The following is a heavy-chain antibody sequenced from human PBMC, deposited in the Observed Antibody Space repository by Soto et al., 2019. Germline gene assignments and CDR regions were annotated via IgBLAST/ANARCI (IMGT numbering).Heavy chain of an antibody. D-gene: IGHD3-22*01. CDR3: ASSTYYYDSSGYYYFDY. J-gene: IGHJ4*02. V-gene: IGHV4-34*01. CDR2: INHSGST. Sequence: SETLSLTCAVYGGSFSGYYWSWIRQPPGKGLEWIGEINHSGSTNYNPSLKSRVTISVDTSKNQFSLKLSSVTAADTAVYYCASSTYYYDSSGYYYFDYWGQGTLVTVSS. CDR1: GGSFSGYY.